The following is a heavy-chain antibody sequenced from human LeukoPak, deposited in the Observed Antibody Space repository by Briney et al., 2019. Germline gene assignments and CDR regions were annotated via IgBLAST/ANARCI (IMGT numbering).Heavy chain of an antibody. Sequence: ASETLSLTCTVSGGSISSYYWSWIRQPPGKGLEWIGYIYYSGSTNYNPSPKSRVTISVDTSKNQFSLKLSSVTAADTAVYYCARASIVATIRSYYYYMDVWGKGTTVTVSS. CDR3: ARASIVATIRSYYYYMDV. CDR1: GGSISSYY. V-gene: IGHV4-59*01. J-gene: IGHJ6*03. D-gene: IGHD5-12*01. CDR2: IYYSGST.